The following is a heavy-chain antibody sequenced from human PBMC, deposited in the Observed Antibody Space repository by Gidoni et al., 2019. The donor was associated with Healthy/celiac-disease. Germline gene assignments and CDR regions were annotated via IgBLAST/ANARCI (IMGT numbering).Heavy chain of an antibody. Sequence: EVQLVESGGGLVQPGRSLRLSCAASGFTFDDYAMHWVRQAPGKGLEWVSGSSWNSGSIGYADSVKGRFTISRDNAKNSLYLQMNSLRAEDTALYYCAKDRVVVPAAHQGAFDIWGQGTMVTVSS. J-gene: IGHJ3*02. V-gene: IGHV3-9*01. CDR2: SSWNSGSI. CDR1: GFTFDDYA. CDR3: AKDRVVVPAAHQGAFDI. D-gene: IGHD2-2*01.